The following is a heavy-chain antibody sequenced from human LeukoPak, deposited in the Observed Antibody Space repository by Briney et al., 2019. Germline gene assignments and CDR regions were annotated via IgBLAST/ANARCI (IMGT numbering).Heavy chain of an antibody. CDR2: IIPIFGTA. Sequence: SVKVSCKASGGTFSSYAISWVRQAPGQGLEWMGGIIPIFGTANYAQKFQGRVTITADESTSTAYMELSSLRSEDTAVYYCARGVRIVVPPSPYYYMDVWGKGTTVTVSS. J-gene: IGHJ6*03. CDR1: GGTFSSYA. D-gene: IGHD2-2*01. CDR3: ARGVRIVVPPSPYYYMDV. V-gene: IGHV1-69*13.